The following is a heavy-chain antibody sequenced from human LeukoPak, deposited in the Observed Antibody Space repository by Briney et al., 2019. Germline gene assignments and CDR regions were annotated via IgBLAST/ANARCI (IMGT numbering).Heavy chain of an antibody. CDR1: GFTVSSNY. D-gene: IGHD1-26*01. Sequence: PGGSLRLSCAASGFTVSSNYMSWVRQAPGKGLGWISVIYSGGTTYYADSVKGRFTISRDNSKNTMYLQMNSLRAEDTAVYYCARGGGSYFYEDYWGQGTLVTVSS. CDR2: IYSGGTT. CDR3: ARGGGSYFYEDY. J-gene: IGHJ4*02. V-gene: IGHV3-53*01.